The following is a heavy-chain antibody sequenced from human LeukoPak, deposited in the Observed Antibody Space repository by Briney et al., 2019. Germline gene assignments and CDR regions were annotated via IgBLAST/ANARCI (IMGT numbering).Heavy chain of an antibody. CDR1: GYSPSSGYY. J-gene: IGHJ4*02. Sequence: SETLSLTCTVSGYSPSSGYYWGWIRQPPGKGLEWIGSIYHSGSTYYNPSLKSRVTISVDTSKNQFSLKLSSVTAADTAVYYCASIASYGSGSFPFDYWGQGTLVTVSS. CDR3: ASIASYGSGSFPFDY. D-gene: IGHD3-10*01. CDR2: IYHSGST. V-gene: IGHV4-38-2*02.